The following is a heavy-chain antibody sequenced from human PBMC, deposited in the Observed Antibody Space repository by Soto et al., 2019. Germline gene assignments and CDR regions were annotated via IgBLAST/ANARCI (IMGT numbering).Heavy chain of an antibody. J-gene: IGHJ6*02. CDR1: GGTFGSYA. CDR2: IIPILNSP. CDR3: AREAPDCTSATCPKFYDMDV. Sequence: ASVKVSCKASGGTFGSYAITWVRRAPGQGLEWLGGIIPILNSPAYAQKFQARVVITADEVTNTAYMELNSLRFDDTAVYYCAREAPDCTSATCPKFYDMDVWGQGTTVTVSS. D-gene: IGHD2-21*01. V-gene: IGHV1-69*13.